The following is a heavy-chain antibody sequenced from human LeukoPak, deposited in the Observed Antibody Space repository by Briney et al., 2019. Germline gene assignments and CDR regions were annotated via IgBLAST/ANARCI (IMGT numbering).Heavy chain of an antibody. D-gene: IGHD4/OR15-4a*01. V-gene: IGHV3-66*01. CDR3: ARDVDYANPRHDY. CDR1: GFTVSSNY. Sequence: GGSLRLSCAPSGFTVSSNYMNWVRQAPGKGLEWVSVIYSGGSTYYADSVKGRFTISRDNSKNTLYLQMNSLRAEDTAVYYCARDVDYANPRHDYWGQGTLVTVSS. J-gene: IGHJ4*02. CDR2: IYSGGST.